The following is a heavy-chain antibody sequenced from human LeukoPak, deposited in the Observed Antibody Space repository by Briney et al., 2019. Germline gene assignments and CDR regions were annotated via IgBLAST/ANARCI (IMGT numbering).Heavy chain of an antibody. CDR1: GFTFSDYH. D-gene: IGHD6-19*01. CDR2: ISPGGNTI. V-gene: IGHV3-11*01. Sequence: PGGPLRLSCAASGFTFSDYHMNWIRQAPGKGLEWVSYISPGGNTIYFADSVNGRFTLSRDSARNSLSLQMNSLTAEDTAVYYCAAGRDIAVAGPGGYFDYWGRGTLVTVSS. J-gene: IGHJ4*02. CDR3: AAGRDIAVAGPGGYFDY.